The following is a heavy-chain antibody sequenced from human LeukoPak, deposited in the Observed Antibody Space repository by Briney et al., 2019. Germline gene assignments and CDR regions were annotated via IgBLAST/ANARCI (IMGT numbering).Heavy chain of an antibody. Sequence: ASVKVSCKVSGYTLTELSMHWVRQAPGKGLEWMGGFDPEDGETIYAQKFQGRVTMTTDTSTSTAYMELRSLRSDDTAVYYCARGPPVLRFLEWLLYSDYWGQGTLVTVSS. CDR2: FDPEDGET. V-gene: IGHV1-24*01. CDR1: GYTLTELS. D-gene: IGHD3-3*01. J-gene: IGHJ4*02. CDR3: ARGPPVLRFLEWLLYSDY.